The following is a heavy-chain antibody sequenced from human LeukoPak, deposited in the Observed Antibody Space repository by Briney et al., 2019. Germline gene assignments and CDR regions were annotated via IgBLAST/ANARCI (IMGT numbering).Heavy chain of an antibody. CDR2: IFQSEKS. CDR3: ARVLPVPYLLDS. CDR1: GHSSTRGYY. Sequence: WETLSLTCAISGHSSTRGYYWAWFRQSPGKGLEWIATIFQSEKSFYNASLKSRVIMSLDPSKSQFSLKLTSMPAADTAVYYCARVLPVPYLLDSWGQGTHVTAS. V-gene: IGHV4-38-2*01. J-gene: IGHJ4*02. D-gene: IGHD2/OR15-2a*01.